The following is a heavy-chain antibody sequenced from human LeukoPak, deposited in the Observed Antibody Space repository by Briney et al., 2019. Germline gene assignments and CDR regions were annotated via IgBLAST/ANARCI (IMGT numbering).Heavy chain of an antibody. J-gene: IGHJ4*02. CDR1: GFTFASYS. CDR3: ARVSGRLERQSDLDY. CDR2: ISGDSTYI. D-gene: IGHD1-1*01. Sequence: GGSLGLSCAASGFTFASYSMNWVRQAPGKGLEWVSSISGDSTYIYNAGSVKGRFTISRDNAQASLYLQMISLRADDTAVYYCARVSGRLERQSDLDYWGQGTLVIVSS. V-gene: IGHV3-21*01.